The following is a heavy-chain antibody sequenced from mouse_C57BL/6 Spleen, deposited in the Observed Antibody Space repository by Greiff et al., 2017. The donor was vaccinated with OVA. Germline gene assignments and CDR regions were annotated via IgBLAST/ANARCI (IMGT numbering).Heavy chain of an antibody. J-gene: IGHJ1*03. CDR1: GYSITSGYY. CDR2: ISYDGSN. Sequence: VQLQQSGPGLVKPSQSLSLTCSVTGYSITSGYYWNWIRQFPGNKLEWMGYISYDGSNNYNPSLKNRISITRDTSKNQFFLKLNSVTTEDTATHYCARASWNFDVWGTGTTVTVSS. V-gene: IGHV3-6*01. CDR3: ARASWNFDV.